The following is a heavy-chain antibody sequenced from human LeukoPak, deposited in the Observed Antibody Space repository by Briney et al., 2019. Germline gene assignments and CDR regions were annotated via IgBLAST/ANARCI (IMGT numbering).Heavy chain of an antibody. V-gene: IGHV3-30*02. CDR2: IWYDGRDK. CDR3: AKDPYSYGSYFDY. D-gene: IGHD5-18*01. J-gene: IGHJ4*02. Sequence: GGSLRLSCAASGFTFSGCGMHWVRQAPGKGLEWVAFIWYDGRDKYYTDSVKGRFTISRDNSKNTLYLQMNSLRAEDTAMYYCAKDPYSYGSYFDYWGQGTLATVSS. CDR1: GFTFSGCG.